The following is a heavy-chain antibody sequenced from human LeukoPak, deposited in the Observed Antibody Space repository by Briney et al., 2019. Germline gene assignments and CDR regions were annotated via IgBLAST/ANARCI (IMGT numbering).Heavy chain of an antibody. CDR2: IWYDGSNK. V-gene: IGHV3-33*01. CDR3: ARDSNSGYDTVDY. CDR1: RFTFSSYG. Sequence: PGGSVTLSCAASRFTFSSYGMHWVRQAPGKGLEGVAVIWYDGSNKYYADSVRGRFTISRDISKNALYLQMNSLRAEDAAVYYCARDSNSGYDTVDYWGQGTLVTVSS. J-gene: IGHJ4*02. D-gene: IGHD5-12*01.